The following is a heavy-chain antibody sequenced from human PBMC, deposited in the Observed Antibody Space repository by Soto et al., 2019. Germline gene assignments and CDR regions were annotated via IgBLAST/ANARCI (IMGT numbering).Heavy chain of an antibody. J-gene: IGHJ4*02. CDR1: GYTFTSYG. CDR3: ARDKTTVITRSYFDY. D-gene: IGHD4-17*01. Sequence: QVQLVQSGAEVKKPGASVKVSCKASGYTFTSYGISWVRQAPGQGLEWMGWISAYNGNTNYAQKLQGRVTMTTETSTSTAYMELRSLRSDDTAVYYCARDKTTVITRSYFDYWGQGTLVTVSS. CDR2: ISAYNGNT. V-gene: IGHV1-18*01.